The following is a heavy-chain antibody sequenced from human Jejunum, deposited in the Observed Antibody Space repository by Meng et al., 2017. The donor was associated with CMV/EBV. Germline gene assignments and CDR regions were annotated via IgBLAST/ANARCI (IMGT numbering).Heavy chain of an antibody. CDR1: GFTFSSYE. D-gene: IGHD3-3*01. CDR3: ARESGNYDYFDY. J-gene: IGHJ4*02. CDR2: ISSSGSTT. V-gene: IGHV3-48*03. Sequence: ASGFTFSSYEMNWVRQPPGKGLEWLSYISSSGSTTYYADSVKGRFTLSRDSAKNSVYMQMNSLGAEDTAIYYCARESGNYDYFDYWGQGTLVTVSS.